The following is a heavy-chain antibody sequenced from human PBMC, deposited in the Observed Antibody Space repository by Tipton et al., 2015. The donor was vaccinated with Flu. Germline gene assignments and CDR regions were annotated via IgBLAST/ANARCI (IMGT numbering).Heavy chain of an antibody. CDR1: GFTFIDYH. V-gene: IGHV1-2*02. Sequence: QSGAEVKKPGASVKVSCKASGFTFIDYHIHWVRQAPGQGLEWLGWINPNTGGTKYAQKFQGRVTLTRDTSISAAYVELTALRFDDTAIYYCVRGRHMSRGGKRGCWSQGTLVSV. CDR2: INPNTGGT. D-gene: IGHD3-10*01. J-gene: IGHJ4*02. CDR3: VRGRHMSRGGKRGC.